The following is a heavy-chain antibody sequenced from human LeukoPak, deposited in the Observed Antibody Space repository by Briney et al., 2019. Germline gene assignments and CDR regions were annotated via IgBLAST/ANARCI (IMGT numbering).Heavy chain of an antibody. Sequence: GRSLRLSCAASGFTFDDYAMHWVRHAPGKGLEWVSGISWNSGSIGYADSVKGRFTISRDNAKNSLYLQMNSLRAEDTALYYCAKEEGSAFDYWGQGTLVTVSS. CDR1: GFTFDDYA. CDR3: AKEEGSAFDY. D-gene: IGHD6-25*01. CDR2: ISWNSGSI. J-gene: IGHJ4*02. V-gene: IGHV3-9*01.